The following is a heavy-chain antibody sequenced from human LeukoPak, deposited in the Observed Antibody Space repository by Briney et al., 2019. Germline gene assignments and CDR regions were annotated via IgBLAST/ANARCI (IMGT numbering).Heavy chain of an antibody. D-gene: IGHD3-3*01. CDR1: GFSFSTYW. CDR3: SRGPANIYSTSWFDY. Sequence: PGGSLRLSCAASGFSFSTYWMNWVRQAPGKGLEWMASIKQREFYVDSVKGRFTISRDNAANSLYLQMNSLRAEDTAIYYCSRGPANIYSTSWFDYWGQGALVTVSS. J-gene: IGHJ4*02. V-gene: IGHV3-7*03. CDR2: IKQRE.